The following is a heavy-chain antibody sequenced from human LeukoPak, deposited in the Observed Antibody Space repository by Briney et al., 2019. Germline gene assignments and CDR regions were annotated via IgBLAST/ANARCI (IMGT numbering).Heavy chain of an antibody. CDR2: IKQDGSEK. J-gene: IGHJ4*02. Sequence: PGGSLRLSCAASGFTFSSYSMNWVRQAPGKGLEWVANIKQDGSEKYYVDSVKGRFTISRDNAKNSLYLQMNSLRAEDTAVYYCARVHSGWVDYWGQGTLVTVSS. CDR3: ARVHSGWVDY. D-gene: IGHD5-12*01. V-gene: IGHV3-7*01. CDR1: GFTFSSYS.